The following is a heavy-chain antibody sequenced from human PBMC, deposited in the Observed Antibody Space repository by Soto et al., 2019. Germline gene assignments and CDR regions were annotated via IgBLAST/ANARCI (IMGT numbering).Heavy chain of an antibody. D-gene: IGHD6-19*01. J-gene: IGHJ6*02. V-gene: IGHV1-18*01. CDR3: ARGVTILQGAVAGSGYYYYGMDV. CDR2: ISAYNGNT. Sequence: ASETVSCKPSVYTFTSYGIIDLEPAPSRERDGVGWISAYNGNTKYAQKLQGRVTMTTDTSTSTAYMELRSLRYDDTAVYYCARGVTILQGAVAGSGYYYYGMDVWGQGTTVTVSS. CDR1: VYTFTSYG.